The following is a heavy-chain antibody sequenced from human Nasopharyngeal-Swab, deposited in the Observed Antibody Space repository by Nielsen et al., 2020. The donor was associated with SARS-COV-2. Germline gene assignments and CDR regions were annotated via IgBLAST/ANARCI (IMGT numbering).Heavy chain of an antibody. CDR2: ISSSGSTI. Sequence: GGSLRLSCAASGFTFSSYEMNWVRQAPGKGLEWVSYISSSGSTIYYADSVKGRFTISRDNAKNSLYLQMNSLRAEDTAVYYCARHTQWLARHYYYYYGMDVWGQGTTVTVSS. J-gene: IGHJ6*02. V-gene: IGHV3-48*03. CDR3: ARHTQWLARHYYYYYGMDV. CDR1: GFTFSSYE. D-gene: IGHD6-19*01.